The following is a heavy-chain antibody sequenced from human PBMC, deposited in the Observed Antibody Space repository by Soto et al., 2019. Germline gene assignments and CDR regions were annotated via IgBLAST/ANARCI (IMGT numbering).Heavy chain of an antibody. CDR2: SYSGGST. D-gene: IGHD3-16*01. V-gene: IGHV3-66*01. J-gene: IGHJ4*02. CDR1: GFTVSTKY. CDR3: ARDPWAADY. Sequence: EVQLVESGGGLVQPGGSLRLSCAASGFTVSTKYMSWVRQAPGKGLEWVSVSYSGGSTFYADSVRGRFTISRDNSKNTVNLQMNRMRAEDTAGYYCARDPWAADYWGQGTLVTVSS.